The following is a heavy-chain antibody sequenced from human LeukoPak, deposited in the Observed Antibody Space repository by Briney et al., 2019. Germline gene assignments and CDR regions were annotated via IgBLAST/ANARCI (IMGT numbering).Heavy chain of an antibody. CDR2: ISSSGSTI. D-gene: IGHD2-15*01. CDR1: GFTFSDYY. CDR3: ARDLGYCSGGSCQNWFDP. V-gene: IGHV3-11*04. J-gene: IGHJ5*02. Sequence: KPGGSLRLSCAASGFTFSDYYMSWIRQAPGKGLEWVSYISSSGSTIYYADSVKGRFTISRDNAKNSLYLQMNSLRAEDTAAYYCARDLGYCSGGSCQNWFDPWGQGTLVTVSS.